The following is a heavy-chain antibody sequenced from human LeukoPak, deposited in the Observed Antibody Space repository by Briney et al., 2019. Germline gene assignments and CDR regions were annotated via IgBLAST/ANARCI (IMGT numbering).Heavy chain of an antibody. J-gene: IGHJ6*02. D-gene: IGHD4-17*01. CDR1: GFTFSTFA. Sequence: PGGSLRLSCAASGFTFSTFAMNWVRQAPGKGLEWVSAISGSGDSTYFGDSVKGRFTISRDNSKNTLYLQMNSLRAEDTAVYYCASTLYGDYVITYYYGMDVWGQGTTVTVSS. CDR2: ISGSGDST. V-gene: IGHV3-23*01. CDR3: ASTLYGDYVITYYYGMDV.